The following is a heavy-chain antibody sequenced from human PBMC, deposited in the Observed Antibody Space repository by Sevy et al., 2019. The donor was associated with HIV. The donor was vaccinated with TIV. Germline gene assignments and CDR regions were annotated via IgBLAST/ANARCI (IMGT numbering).Heavy chain of an antibody. CDR1: GFTFSSYA. CDR3: AKDRITVVGDAFDM. D-gene: IGHD3-10*01. V-gene: IGHV3-30*04. J-gene: IGHJ3*02. Sequence: GGSLRLSCAASGFTFSSYAMHWVRQAPGKGLEWVAVISYDGSNKYYADSVKGRFTISRDNSKNTLYLQMNSLRAEDTALYYCAKDRITVVGDAFDMWGHGTMVTVSS. CDR2: ISYDGSNK.